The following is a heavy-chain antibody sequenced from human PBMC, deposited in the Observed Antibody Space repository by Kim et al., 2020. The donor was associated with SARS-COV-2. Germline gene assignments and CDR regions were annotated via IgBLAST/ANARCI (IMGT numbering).Heavy chain of an antibody. Sequence: NPSLKSRVTIYVDTSKNQFSLNVSSVTAADTAVYYCARSRALAAGNWFDPWGQGALVTVSS. J-gene: IGHJ5*02. D-gene: IGHD6-13*01. V-gene: IGHV4-39*01. CDR3: ARSRALAAGNWFDP.